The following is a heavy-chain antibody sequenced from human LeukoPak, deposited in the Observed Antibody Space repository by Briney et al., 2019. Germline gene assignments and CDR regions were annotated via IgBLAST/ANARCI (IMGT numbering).Heavy chain of an antibody. CDR3: ARSPSRYNWNFDY. CDR1: GYSLSSGYY. J-gene: IGHJ4*02. V-gene: IGHV4-38-2*01. D-gene: IGHD1-20*01. Sequence: SETLSLTCAVSGYSLSSGYYWGWIRQPPGKGLERIGSIYQSGNSYQKSSLKSRLTLSVDTSKNHFSLKVRSVTAADTAVYYCARSPSRYNWNFDYWGQGILVIVSS. CDR2: IYQSGNS.